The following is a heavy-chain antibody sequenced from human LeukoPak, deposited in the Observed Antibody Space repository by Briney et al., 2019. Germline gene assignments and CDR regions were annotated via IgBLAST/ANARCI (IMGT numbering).Heavy chain of an antibody. D-gene: IGHD2-21*02. Sequence: GGSLRLSCAASGFTFSKDDFHWVRQAPGKGLEWVAAIGVTGDTYYADSVKGRFTISRDNSKNTLYLQMNSLRAEDTAVYYCAKDAVVTAITFDYWGQGTLVTVSS. J-gene: IGHJ4*02. CDR3: AKDAVVTAITFDY. CDR1: GFTFSKDD. CDR2: IGVTGDT. V-gene: IGHV3-23*01.